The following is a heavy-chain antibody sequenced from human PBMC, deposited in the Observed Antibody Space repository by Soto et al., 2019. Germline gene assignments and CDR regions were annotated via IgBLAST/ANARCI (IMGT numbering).Heavy chain of an antibody. D-gene: IGHD2-8*01. J-gene: IGHJ4*02. CDR3: AKVLRYCTNGVRYECAFDY. CDR1: GFTFSSYA. CDR2: ISGSGGST. V-gene: IGHV3-23*01. Sequence: LRLSCAASGFTFSSYAMSWVHQAPGKGLEWVSAISGSGGSTYYADSVKGRFTISRDNSKNTLYLQMNSLRAEDTAVYYCAKVLRYCTNGVRYECAFDYWGQGTLVTVSS.